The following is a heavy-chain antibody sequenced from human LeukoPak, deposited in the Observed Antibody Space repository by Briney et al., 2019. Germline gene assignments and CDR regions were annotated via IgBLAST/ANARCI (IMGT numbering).Heavy chain of an antibody. CDR3: ARGLWFGESNFDY. Sequence: SETLSLTCAVSGYSISSGYYWGWIRQPPGKGLEWIGSIYHSGRTYYNPSLKSRVTISVDTSKNQFSLKVSSVTAADTAVYYCARGLWFGESNFDYWGQGTLVTVSS. V-gene: IGHV4-38-2*01. CDR1: GYSISSGYY. CDR2: IYHSGRT. D-gene: IGHD3-10*01. J-gene: IGHJ4*02.